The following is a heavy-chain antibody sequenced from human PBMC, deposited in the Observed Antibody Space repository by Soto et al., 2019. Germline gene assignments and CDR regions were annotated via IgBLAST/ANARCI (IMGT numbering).Heavy chain of an antibody. Sequence: GGSLRLSCAASDFDFSSYGIHWVRQAPGKGLEWVAASSYDGRETFYADSAKGRFTVSKEMSKNTAFLQMNTLRHEDTAVYFCARDSGWPILNFDNWGQGTPVTVSS. J-gene: IGHJ4*02. CDR1: DFDFSSYG. D-gene: IGHD3-10*01. CDR2: SSYDGRET. V-gene: IGHV3-30*03. CDR3: ARDSGWPILNFDN.